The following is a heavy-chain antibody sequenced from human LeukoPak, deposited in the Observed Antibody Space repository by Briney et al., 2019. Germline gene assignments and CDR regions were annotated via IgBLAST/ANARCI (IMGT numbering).Heavy chain of an antibody. Sequence: PSETLSLTCAVYGRSFSDYYWTWIRQTPAKGLEWIEEMNPSESTNYNPPLKSQATISVDTSKNQFSLKLSSVTAADTAVYYCARGRQDVTMIVVVMTAVSYYLDVWGKGTTVTVS. J-gene: IGHJ6*03. CDR1: GRSFSDYY. V-gene: IGHV4-34*01. CDR2: MNPSEST. CDR3: ARGRQDVTMIVVVMTAVSYYLDV. D-gene: IGHD3-22*01.